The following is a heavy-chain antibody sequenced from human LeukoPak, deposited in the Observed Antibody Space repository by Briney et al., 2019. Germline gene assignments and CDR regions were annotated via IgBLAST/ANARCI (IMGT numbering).Heavy chain of an antibody. CDR3: ARAYDSSGYWPEYFHH. J-gene: IGHJ1*01. Sequence: GGSLRLSCAASGFTLSTYAMSWVRQAPGKGLEWVSIIYGGGSTYYADSVNGRFTISRHNSKNTLFLQMNSLRTEDTAVYYCARAYDSSGYWPEYFHHWGQGTLVTVSS. D-gene: IGHD3-22*01. CDR1: GFTLSTYA. V-gene: IGHV3-53*04. CDR2: IYGGGST.